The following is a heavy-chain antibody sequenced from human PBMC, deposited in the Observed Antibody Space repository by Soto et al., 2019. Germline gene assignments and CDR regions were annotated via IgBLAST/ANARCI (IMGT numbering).Heavy chain of an antibody. J-gene: IGHJ3*02. CDR1: GFTFSSYW. Sequence: ESGGGLVQPGGSLRLSCAASGFTFSSYWMSWVRQAPGKGLEWVANIKQDGSEKYYVDSVKGRFTISRDNAKNSLYLQMNSLRAEDTAVYYCARPNRPSHDAFDIWGQGTMVTFSS. CDR2: IKQDGSEK. V-gene: IGHV3-7*01. CDR3: ARPNRPSHDAFDI.